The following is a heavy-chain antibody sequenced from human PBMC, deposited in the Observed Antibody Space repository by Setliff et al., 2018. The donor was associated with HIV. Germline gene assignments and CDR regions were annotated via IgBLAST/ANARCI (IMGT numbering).Heavy chain of an antibody. J-gene: IGHJ6*03. CDR2: IYYSGST. CDR1: GGSVSSGSYY. Sequence: SETLSLTCTVSGGSVSSGSYYWSWIRQPPGKGLEWIGYIYYSGSTKHNPSLKSRVTISLDTSKNQFSLKLTSVTAADTAVYYCARYKADSSGYYYSHYYYYMDVWGKGTTVTVSS. CDR3: ARYKADSSGYYYSHYYYYMDV. D-gene: IGHD3-22*01. V-gene: IGHV4-61*01.